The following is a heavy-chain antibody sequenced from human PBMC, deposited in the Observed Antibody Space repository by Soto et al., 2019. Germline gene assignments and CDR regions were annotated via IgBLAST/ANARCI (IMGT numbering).Heavy chain of an antibody. V-gene: IGHV5-51*01. J-gene: IGHJ6*02. D-gene: IGHD6-13*01. CDR3: AIHLLSGYSSSWYPDYYYGMDV. CDR2: IYPGDSDT. CDR1: GYSFTSYW. Sequence: PGESLKISCKGSGYSFTSYWIGWVRQMPRKGLEWMGIIYPGDSDTRYSPSFQGQVTISADKSISTAYLQWSSLKASDTAMYYCAIHLLSGYSSSWYPDYYYGMDVWGQGTTVTVSS.